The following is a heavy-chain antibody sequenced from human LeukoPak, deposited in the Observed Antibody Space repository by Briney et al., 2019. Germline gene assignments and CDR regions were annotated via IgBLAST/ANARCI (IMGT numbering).Heavy chain of an antibody. CDR2: IYYSGST. V-gene: IGHV4-59*08. CDR3: ARLRIPARYCSSTSGYELDY. D-gene: IGHD2-2*01. CDR1: GAPSGRYY. J-gene: IGHJ4*02. Sequence: SEPLAPTCPVSGAPSGRYYWSWIRQPPGKGLDWIGYIYYSGSTNYNSSLKSRVTISVDTSKNQFSLKLSSVTAADTAVYYCARLRIPARYCSSTSGYELDYWGQGTLVTVSS.